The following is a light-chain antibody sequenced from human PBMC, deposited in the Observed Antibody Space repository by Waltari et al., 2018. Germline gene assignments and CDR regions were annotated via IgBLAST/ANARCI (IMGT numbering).Light chain of an antibody. CDR3: QQANSFPVA. J-gene: IGKJ1*01. V-gene: IGKV1-12*01. Sequence: DIQMTQSPSSVSASVGDRVTITCRASQGINSWLAWYQQKPGQAPKLLFYAASTLQSGVPSRFSGSGSGTDFTLTISSLQPEDFASYYCQQANSFPVAFGQGTKVEIK. CDR2: AAS. CDR1: QGINSW.